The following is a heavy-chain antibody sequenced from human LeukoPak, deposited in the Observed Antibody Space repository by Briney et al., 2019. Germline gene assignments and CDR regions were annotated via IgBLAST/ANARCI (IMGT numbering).Heavy chain of an antibody. CDR1: GFTFRSYV. J-gene: IGHJ4*02. D-gene: IGHD6-19*01. CDR2: ITGRGDNT. CDR3: AKRGPAGAGKSPDYFEY. V-gene: IGHV3-23*01. Sequence: GGSLRLSCAASGFTFRSYVMSGVRQAPGKGLDWVSAITGRGDNTYYADSWKGRLTISKDNSKNTLYLQMNSLRAEDTAVYYCAKRGPAGAGKSPDYFEYWGQGTLVTVSS.